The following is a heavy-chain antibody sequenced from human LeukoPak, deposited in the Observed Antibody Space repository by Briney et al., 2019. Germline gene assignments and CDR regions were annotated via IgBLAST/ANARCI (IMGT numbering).Heavy chain of an antibody. CDR2: IYPGDSDT. V-gene: IGHV5-51*01. CDR1: GYSFTSYW. Sequence: GESLKTSCKGSGYSFTSYWIGWVRQMPGKGLEWMGIIYPGDSDTRYSPSFQGQVTISADKSISTAYLQWSSLKASDTAMYYCARLPQYCSGGSCYFYFGYWGQGTLVTVSS. D-gene: IGHD2-15*01. J-gene: IGHJ4*02. CDR3: ARLPQYCSGGSCYFYFGY.